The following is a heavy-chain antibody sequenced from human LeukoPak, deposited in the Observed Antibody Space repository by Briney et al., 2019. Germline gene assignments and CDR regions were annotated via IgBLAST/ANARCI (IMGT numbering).Heavy chain of an antibody. CDR1: GFTFSRYW. CDR3: AGDGGYDLPAGDY. J-gene: IGHJ4*02. V-gene: IGHV3-74*01. CDR2: INSDGSST. Sequence: GGSLRLSCAASGFTFSRYWMHWVRQAPGKGLVWVSRINSDGSSTNYADSVKGRFTISRDNAKNTLYLQMNSLGAEDTAVYYCAGDGGYDLPAGDYWGQGTLVTVSS. D-gene: IGHD5-12*01.